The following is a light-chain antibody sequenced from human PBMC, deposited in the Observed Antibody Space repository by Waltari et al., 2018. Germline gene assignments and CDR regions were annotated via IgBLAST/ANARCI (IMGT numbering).Light chain of an antibody. Sequence: QSALTQPASVSGSPGQSITISSTGTRSAVGSYNYVSWYQQHPGKAPKLIIYDVTNRPSGVSNRFSGSKSGNTASLTISGLQAEDEADYYCSSYMDTTTLELFGGGTSLTVL. CDR1: RSAVGSYNY. CDR2: DVT. V-gene: IGLV2-14*03. J-gene: IGLJ2*01. CDR3: SSYMDTTTLEL.